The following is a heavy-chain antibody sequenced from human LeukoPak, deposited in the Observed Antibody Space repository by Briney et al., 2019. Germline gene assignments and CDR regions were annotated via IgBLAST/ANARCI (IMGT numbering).Heavy chain of an antibody. D-gene: IGHD5-18*01. J-gene: IGHJ5*02. V-gene: IGHV3-21*01. CDR2: ISSSSSYI. CDR3: ARGEDTAMVTGGYNWFDP. Sequence: GGSLRLSCAASGFTFSSYSMNWVRQAPGKGLEWVSSISSSSSYIYYADSVKGRFTISRDNAKNSLYLQMNSLRAEDTAVYYCARGEDTAMVTGGYNWFDPWGQGTLVTVSS. CDR1: GFTFSSYS.